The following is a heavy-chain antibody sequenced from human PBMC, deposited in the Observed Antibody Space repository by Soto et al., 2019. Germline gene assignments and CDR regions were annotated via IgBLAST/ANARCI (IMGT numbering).Heavy chain of an antibody. CDR3: ARDESSNWFDP. CDR2: IYTSGST. Sequence: SATLSLTCTVSGGSISSYYRSWIRQPAGKGLEWVGRIYTSGSTNYNHSLKSRVTMSVDTSKNQFSLTLSSVIAADTAVYYCARDESSNWFDPWGQGTLVTVS. CDR1: GGSISSYY. V-gene: IGHV4-4*07. J-gene: IGHJ5*02.